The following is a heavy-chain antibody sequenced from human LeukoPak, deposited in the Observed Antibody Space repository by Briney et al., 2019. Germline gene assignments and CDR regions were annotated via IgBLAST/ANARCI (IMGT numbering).Heavy chain of an antibody. CDR3: AKDRGGSSGWYYFDY. V-gene: IGHV3-23*01. Sequence: GGSLRLSCAASGFTFSSYAMSWVRQAPGKGLEWVSAISGSGGSTYYADSVKGRFTISRDNSKNTLHLQMNSLRAEDTAVYYCAKDRGGSSGWYYFDYWRQGTLVTVSS. CDR2: ISGSGGST. J-gene: IGHJ4*02. CDR1: GFTFSSYA. D-gene: IGHD6-19*01.